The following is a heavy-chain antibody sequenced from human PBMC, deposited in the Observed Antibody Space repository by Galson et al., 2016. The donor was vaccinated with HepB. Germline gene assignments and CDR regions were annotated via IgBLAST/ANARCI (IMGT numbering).Heavy chain of an antibody. CDR3: ARDIGY. J-gene: IGHJ4*02. Sequence: SLRLSCAVSGLTVSNNYMSWVRQAPGKGLEWVSVIYSDGSTYYADSVKGRFTISRDNSKNIVYLQMNSLRGDDTAVYYCARDIGYWGQGALVTVSS. D-gene: IGHD3-16*01. CDR2: IYSDGST. V-gene: IGHV3-53*01. CDR1: GLTVSNNY.